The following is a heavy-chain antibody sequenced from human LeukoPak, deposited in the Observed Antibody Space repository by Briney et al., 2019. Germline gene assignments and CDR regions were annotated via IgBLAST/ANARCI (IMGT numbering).Heavy chain of an antibody. CDR2: IYYSGST. CDR3: ARGGLRYFDWLSDYYYYGMDV. V-gene: IGHV4-59*01. Sequence: SETLSLTCTVAGGSISSYYWSWIRQPPGKGLEWIGYIYYSGSTNYNPSLKSRVTISVDTSKNQSSLKLSYETAADTAVYSCARGGLRYFDWLSDYYYYGMDVWGQGTTVNVSS. J-gene: IGHJ6*02. D-gene: IGHD3-9*01. CDR1: GGSISSYY.